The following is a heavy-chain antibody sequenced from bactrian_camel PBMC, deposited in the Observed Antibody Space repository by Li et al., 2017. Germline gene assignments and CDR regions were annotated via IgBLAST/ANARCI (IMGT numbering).Heavy chain of an antibody. D-gene: IGHD2*01. J-gene: IGHJ4*01. CDR3: AADRCEVWGRRCSDGYCYPTY. Sequence: VQLVESGGGSVQAGESLRLSCVASVYTAWSYCMGWFRQTPGKERERVAAYGFAGTTTYADSVKGRFTIYKDNAKNTLYLQMNSMKPEDTAMYYCAADRCEVWGRRCSDGYCYPTYWGQGTQVTVS. V-gene: IGHV3S55*01. CDR1: VYTAWSYC. CDR2: YGFAGTT.